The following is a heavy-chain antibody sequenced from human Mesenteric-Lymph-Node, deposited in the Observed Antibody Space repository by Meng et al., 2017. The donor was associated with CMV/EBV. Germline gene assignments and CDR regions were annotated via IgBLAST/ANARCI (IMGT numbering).Heavy chain of an antibody. CDR2: IIPIFGPA. CDR1: GTFSNHE. Sequence: GTFSNHEFRRMRQAPGQGLEWMRGIIPIFGPANYAQTLKDRVTITADESTNTVYMELSSLRSEDTALYYCATDYSGSGSFYNALFYWGQGTLVTVSS. V-gene: IGHV1-69*01. J-gene: IGHJ4*02. CDR3: ATDYSGSGSFYNALFY. D-gene: IGHD3-10*01.